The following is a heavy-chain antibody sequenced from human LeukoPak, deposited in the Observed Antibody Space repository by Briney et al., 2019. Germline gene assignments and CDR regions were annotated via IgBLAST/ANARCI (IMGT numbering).Heavy chain of an antibody. J-gene: IGHJ6*04. CDR2: ISSSGSTI. CDR3: AELGITMIGGV. CDR1: GFTFSSYE. D-gene: IGHD3-10*02. Sequence: GGSLRLSCAASGFTFSSYEMNWGRQAQGKGLEWVSSISSSGSTIYYADSVKGRFTISRDNARNSLYLQMNSLRAEDTAVYYCAELGITMIGGVWGKGTTVTISS. V-gene: IGHV3-48*03.